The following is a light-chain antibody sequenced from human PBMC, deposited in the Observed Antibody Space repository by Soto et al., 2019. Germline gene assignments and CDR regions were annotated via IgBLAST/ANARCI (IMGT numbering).Light chain of an antibody. CDR2: GAS. Sequence: EIVLTQSPGTLSLSPGERATLSCRASQSVSSNYLGWYQQKPGQAPRLLIYGASTRATGIPDRFSGTGSGTDFTLTISRLEPEDFAVYYCQHFGDSPITFGQGTRLEIK. CDR3: QHFGDSPIT. J-gene: IGKJ5*01. V-gene: IGKV3-20*01. CDR1: QSVSSNY.